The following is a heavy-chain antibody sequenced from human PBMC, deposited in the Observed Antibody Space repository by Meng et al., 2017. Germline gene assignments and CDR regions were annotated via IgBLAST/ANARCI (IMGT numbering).Heavy chain of an antibody. Sequence: QMQLVQSGAELKKTGSSVKVSCKASGYTFTYRYLHWVRQAPGQALEWMGWITPFNGNTNYEQKFQDRVTITRDRSMSTAYMELSSLRSDDTAMYDCASGELERLHFDYWGQGTLVTVSS. D-gene: IGHD1-1*01. CDR3: ASGELERLHFDY. V-gene: IGHV1-45*02. J-gene: IGHJ4*02. CDR2: ITPFNGNT. CDR1: GYTFTYRY.